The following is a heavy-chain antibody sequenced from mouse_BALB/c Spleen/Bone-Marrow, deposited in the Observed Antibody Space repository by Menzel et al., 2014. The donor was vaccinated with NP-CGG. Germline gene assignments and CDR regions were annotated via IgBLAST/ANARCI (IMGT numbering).Heavy chain of an antibody. V-gene: IGHV1-54*03. CDR2: IDPRSDGT. D-gene: IGHD1-1*01. Sequence: VQLQQSGAELVRPGTSVKVSCKASGYAFTNYLIEWVKQRPGQGLEWIGVIDPRSDGTDYNEKFKGKAPLTADKSSSTAYMQLNSLTSGDSAVYFCARGGITTVVPYSMDYWGQGTSVTVSS. J-gene: IGHJ4*01. CDR1: GYAFTNYL. CDR3: ARGGITTVVPYSMDY.